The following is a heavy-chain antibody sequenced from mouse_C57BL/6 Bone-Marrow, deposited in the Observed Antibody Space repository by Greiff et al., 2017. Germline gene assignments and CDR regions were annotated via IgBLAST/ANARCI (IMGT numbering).Heavy chain of an antibody. CDR3: TRVLTTVVAPGFDY. Sequence: DVHLVESGEGLVKPGGSLKLSCAASGFTFSSYAMSWVRQTPEKRLEWVAYISSGGDYIYYADTVKGRFTISRDNARNTLYLQMSSLKSEDTAMYYCTRVLTTVVAPGFDYWGQGTTLTVSS. J-gene: IGHJ2*01. V-gene: IGHV5-9-1*02. D-gene: IGHD1-1*01. CDR2: ISSGGDYI. CDR1: GFTFSSYA.